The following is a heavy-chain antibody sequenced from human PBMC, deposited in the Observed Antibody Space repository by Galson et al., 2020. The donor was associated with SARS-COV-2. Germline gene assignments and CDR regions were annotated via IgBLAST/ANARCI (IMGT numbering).Heavy chain of an antibody. CDR1: GFTFSSYA. D-gene: IGHD6-13*01. CDR3: AKGGAAAES. J-gene: IGHJ4*02. V-gene: IGHV3-23*01. Sequence: GESLKISCAASGFTFSSYAMSWVRQAPGKGLEWVSAISGSGGSTYYADSVKGRFTISRDNSKNTLYLQMNSLRAEDTAVYYCAKGGAAAESWGQGTLVTVSS. CDR2: ISGSGGST.